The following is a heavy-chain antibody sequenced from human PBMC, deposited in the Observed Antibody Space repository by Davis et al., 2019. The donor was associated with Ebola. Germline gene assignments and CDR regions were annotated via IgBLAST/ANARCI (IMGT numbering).Heavy chain of an antibody. D-gene: IGHD6-13*01. Sequence: PGGSLRLSCAASGFTFSDYYMSWIRQAPGKGLEWVSYISSSGSTIYYADSVKGRFTISRDNAKNSLYLQMNSPRAEDTAVYYCARARSWYGNDAFDIWGQGTMVTVSS. CDR2: ISSSGSTI. V-gene: IGHV3-11*01. CDR1: GFTFSDYY. CDR3: ARARSWYGNDAFDI. J-gene: IGHJ3*02.